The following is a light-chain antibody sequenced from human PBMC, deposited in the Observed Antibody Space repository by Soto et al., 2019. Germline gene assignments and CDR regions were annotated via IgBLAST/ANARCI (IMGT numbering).Light chain of an antibody. V-gene: IGLV1-40*01. CDR3: QSYDSSLSTFYV. CDR1: SSNIGAGYG. CDR2: GNS. J-gene: IGLJ1*01. Sequence: QSVLTQPPSVSGAPGQRVNISCTGSSSNIGAGYGVHWYQHLPGTAPKLLIYGNSSRPSGVPDRFSGSKSGTSASLAITGLQAEDEADYYCQSYDSSLSTFYVFGTGTKLTVL.